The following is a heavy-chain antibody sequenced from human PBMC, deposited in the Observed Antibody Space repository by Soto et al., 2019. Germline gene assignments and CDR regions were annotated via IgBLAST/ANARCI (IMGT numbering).Heavy chain of an antibody. Sequence: XSVKVSCNASGDTFATYDINWVRQATGHGLEWMGWINPNSGNIGYAQRFQGRVTMTRDTAIRTAYMEVSSLRSDDTAVYYCARGRASGSYYLLDYWGQGTLVIVSS. V-gene: IGHV1-8*01. CDR2: INPNSGNI. J-gene: IGHJ4*02. CDR3: ARGRASGSYYLLDY. D-gene: IGHD3-10*01. CDR1: GDTFATYD.